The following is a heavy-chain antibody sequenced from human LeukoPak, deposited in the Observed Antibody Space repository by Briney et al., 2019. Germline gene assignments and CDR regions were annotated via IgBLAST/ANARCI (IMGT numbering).Heavy chain of an antibody. CDR2: MYYSGNT. CDR3: ARGLPYYDFWSGYYTRYFDY. CDR1: GGSISSSTYC. D-gene: IGHD3-3*01. V-gene: IGHV4-39*01. J-gene: IGHJ4*02. Sequence: SETLSLTCTVSGGSISSSTYCWSWVRQPPGKGLEWIGCMYYSGNTYYSSSLKGRVTISLDTPKNQFSLRLNSVTASDTAVYYCARGLPYYDFWSGYYTRYFDYWGQGTLVTVSS.